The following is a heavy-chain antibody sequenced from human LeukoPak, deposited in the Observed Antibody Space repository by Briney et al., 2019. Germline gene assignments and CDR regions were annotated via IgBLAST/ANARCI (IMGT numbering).Heavy chain of an antibody. CDR2: IYIGGST. D-gene: IGHD3-10*01. Sequence: GGSLRLSCAASGVTVSSNYTSWVRQAPGKGLEWGSGIYIGGSTYYAASLKGRFTISRHNSKNTLYLQMNSLKAEATAVYYCARDLGDYFDYWGQGTLVTVSS. CDR3: ARDLGDYFDY. J-gene: IGHJ4*02. CDR1: GVTVSSNY. V-gene: IGHV3-53*04.